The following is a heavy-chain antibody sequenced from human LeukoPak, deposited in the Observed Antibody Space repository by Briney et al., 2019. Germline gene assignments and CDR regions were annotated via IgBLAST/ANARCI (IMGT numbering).Heavy chain of an antibody. CDR3: ARVAAGANYYYYYMDV. CDR1: GYSISSGYY. V-gene: IGHV4-38-2*02. Sequence: SQTLSLTCTVSGYSISSGYYWGWIRLPPGKGLEWIGSIYHSGRTYYNPSLKSRFTISVDTSKNQFSLKLSSVTAACTAVYYCARVAAGANYYYYYMDVWGKGTTVTVSS. J-gene: IGHJ6*03. D-gene: IGHD6-13*01. CDR2: IYHSGRT.